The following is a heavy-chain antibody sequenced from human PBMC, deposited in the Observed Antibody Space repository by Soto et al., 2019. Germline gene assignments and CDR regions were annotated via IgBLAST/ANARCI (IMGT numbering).Heavy chain of an antibody. J-gene: IGHJ6*02. V-gene: IGHV5-51*01. D-gene: IGHD3-3*01. CDR1: GYSFTSYW. CDR2: IYPGDSDT. Sequence: GESLKISCKGSGYSFTSYWIGWVRQMPGKGLEWMGIIYPGDSDTRYSPSFQGQVTISADKSISTAYLQWSSLKASDTAMYYCASARAWSGYYTPYYYYGMDVWGQGTTVTVS. CDR3: ASARAWSGYYTPYYYYGMDV.